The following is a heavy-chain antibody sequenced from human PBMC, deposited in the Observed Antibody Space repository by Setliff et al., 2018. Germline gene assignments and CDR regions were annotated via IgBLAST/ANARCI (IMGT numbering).Heavy chain of an antibody. J-gene: IGHJ6*02. CDR2: ISVYNGNT. V-gene: IGHV1-18*01. CDR3: ARDRREWELPYYYYGMDV. CDR1: GYTFTSYG. Sequence: PWPSVKVSCKASGYTFTSYGITWVRQAPGQGVEWMGWISVYNGNTNYAQKLQGRVTMTTDTSTSTAYMELRSLRSDDTAVYYCARDRREWELPYYYYGMDVWGQGTTVTVSS. D-gene: IGHD1-26*01.